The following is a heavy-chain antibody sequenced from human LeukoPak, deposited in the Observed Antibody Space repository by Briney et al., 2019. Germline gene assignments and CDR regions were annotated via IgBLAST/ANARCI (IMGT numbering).Heavy chain of an antibody. CDR3: ARESGGSYYRTSDY. V-gene: IGHV3-20*04. Sequence: GGSLRLSCAASGFTVDDYGMSWVRQAPGKGLEWVSGINWNGGSTAYADSVKGRFTISRDNAKNSLYLQMSSLRAEDTALYYCARESGGSYYRTSDYWGQGTLVSVSS. D-gene: IGHD1-26*01. J-gene: IGHJ4*02. CDR1: GFTVDDYG. CDR2: INWNGGST.